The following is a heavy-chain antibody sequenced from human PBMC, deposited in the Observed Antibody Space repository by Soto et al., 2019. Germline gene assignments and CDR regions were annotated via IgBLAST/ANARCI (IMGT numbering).Heavy chain of an antibody. Sequence: QITLKESGPTLVKPTQTLTLTCTFSGFSLSTTAVGVGWIRQPPGRALEWLALIYWDDDKRYSPSLKSRLTITKDTFKNQVVLTMTNMDPVDTATYYCAHIAYAWVLGGFDYWGQGTLVTVSS. CDR2: IYWDDDK. CDR3: AHIAYAWVLGGFDY. CDR1: GFSLSTTAVG. J-gene: IGHJ4*02. V-gene: IGHV2-5*02. D-gene: IGHD3-16*01.